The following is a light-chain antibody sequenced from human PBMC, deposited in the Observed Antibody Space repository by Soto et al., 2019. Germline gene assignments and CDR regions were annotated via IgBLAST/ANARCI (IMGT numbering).Light chain of an antibody. CDR2: DAS. CDR1: QSISSW. J-gene: IGKJ1*01. Sequence: DIQMTQSPSTLSSSVGYRFTITCRASQSISSWLAWYQQKPGKAPKVLIYDASNLESGVPSRFSGSGSGTEFILTISSLQPDDFTTYYCQHYGGMWAFGQGTKVDIK. V-gene: IGKV1-5*01. CDR3: QHYGGMWA.